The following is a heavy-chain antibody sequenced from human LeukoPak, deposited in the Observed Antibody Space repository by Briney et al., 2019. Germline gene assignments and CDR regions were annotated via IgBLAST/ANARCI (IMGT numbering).Heavy chain of an antibody. CDR1: GGSITHYY. V-gene: IGHV4-59*01. Sequence: SETLSLTCSVSGGSITHYYWSWIRQPPGKGLERIGYIYSSGRTNYNPSLKSRVTISVDTSKIRFSLKLSSVTAADTAVYYCARTQRGYNYGYQYYYYGLDVWGQGTTVTVSS. CDR2: IYSSGRT. D-gene: IGHD5-18*01. J-gene: IGHJ6*02. CDR3: ARTQRGYNYGYQYYYYGLDV.